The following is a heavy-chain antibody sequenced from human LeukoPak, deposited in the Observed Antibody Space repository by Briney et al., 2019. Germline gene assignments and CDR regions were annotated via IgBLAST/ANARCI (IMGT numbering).Heavy chain of an antibody. CDR2: ICNNGGT. V-gene: IGHV4-4*09. J-gene: IGHJ5*02. D-gene: IGHD6-19*01. CDR1: GDSISTYY. Sequence: PSDTLSLTCTVSGDSISTYYWSWIRQPPGKGLEWIGCICNNGGTNYNPSLKSRVTISVDTSRNQFSLNLSSVTAADTAVYYCAKTGRPNNSGWYRWFDPWGQGTLVTVSS. CDR3: AKTGRPNNSGWYRWFDP.